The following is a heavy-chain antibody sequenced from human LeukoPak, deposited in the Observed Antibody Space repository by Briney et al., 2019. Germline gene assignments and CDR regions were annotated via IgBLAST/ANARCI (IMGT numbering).Heavy chain of an antibody. D-gene: IGHD6-13*01. J-gene: IGHJ4*02. CDR2: INGDGSTT. V-gene: IGHV3-74*01. CDR1: GFTFSSYW. Sequence: GSLRLSCADSGFTFSSYWMHWGRQAPGKGLVWVSHINGDGSTTSYADSVKCRFTISRDNAKNSVYLQMNSLRAEDTAVYYCAKGGSSSPRSTFDYWGQETLLTVSS. CDR3: AKGGSSSPRSTFDY.